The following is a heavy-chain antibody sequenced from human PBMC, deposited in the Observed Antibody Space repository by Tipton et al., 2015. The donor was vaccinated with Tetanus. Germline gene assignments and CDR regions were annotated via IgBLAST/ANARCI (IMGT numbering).Heavy chain of an antibody. J-gene: IGHJ3*02. Sequence: SLRLSCAASGFTFTRYPMHWVRQAPGKGLEWVSNICSGSSTYYADSVKGRFTISRDNSKNTVYLQMSSLRAEDTAVYYCARQWDSVGLSAFDIWGQGTLVTVSS. CDR3: ARQWDSVGLSAFDI. CDR1: GFTFTRYP. CDR2: ICSGSST. V-gene: IGHV3-66*04. D-gene: IGHD1-26*01.